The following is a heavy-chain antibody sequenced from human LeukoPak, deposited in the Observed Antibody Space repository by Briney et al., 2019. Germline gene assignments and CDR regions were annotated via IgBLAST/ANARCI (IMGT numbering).Heavy chain of an antibody. CDR1: GYTFTSYG. V-gene: IGHV1-18*01. J-gene: IGHJ6*03. CDR2: VSAYNGNT. D-gene: IGHD3/OR15-3a*01. Sequence: ASVKVSCKASGYTFTSYGISWVRQAPGQGLEWMGWVSAYNGNTNYAQKLQGRVTMTTDTSTSTAYMELRSLRSDDTAVYYCARHPGLRLYYYYMDVWGKGTTVTVSS. CDR3: ARHPGLRLYYYYMDV.